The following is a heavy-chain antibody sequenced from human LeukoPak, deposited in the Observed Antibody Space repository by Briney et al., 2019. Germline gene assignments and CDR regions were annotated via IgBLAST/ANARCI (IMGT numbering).Heavy chain of an antibody. CDR1: GASISTYY. CDR3: ARGAVAYYHFDN. J-gene: IGHJ4*02. D-gene: IGHD6-19*01. CDR2: IYYSGST. Sequence: SETLSLTCTVSGASISTYYWSWIRQPPGKGLEWIAYIYYSGSTNYNPSLKSRVTISVDTSKNQFSLKLSSVTAADTAVYYCARGAVAYYHFDNWGQGTLVTVSS. V-gene: IGHV4-59*01.